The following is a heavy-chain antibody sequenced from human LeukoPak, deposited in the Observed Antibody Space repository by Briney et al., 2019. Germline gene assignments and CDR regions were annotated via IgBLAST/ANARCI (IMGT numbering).Heavy chain of an antibody. CDR1: GFTFSSYA. Sequence: GASLRLSCAASGFTFSSYAMSWVRQAAGKGLEWVSAISGSGGSTYYADSVKGRFTISRDNSKNTLYLQMNSLRAEDTAVYYCAKGSGIVGATTFDYWGQGTLVTVSS. CDR2: ISGSGGST. V-gene: IGHV3-23*01. D-gene: IGHD1-26*01. CDR3: AKGSGIVGATTFDY. J-gene: IGHJ4*02.